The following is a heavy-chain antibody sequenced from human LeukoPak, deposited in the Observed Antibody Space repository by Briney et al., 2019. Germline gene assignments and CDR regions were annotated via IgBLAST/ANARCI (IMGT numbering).Heavy chain of an antibody. CDR2: IYYSGST. CDR1: GGSISSYY. Sequence: SETLSLTCTVSGGSISSYYWSWIRQPPGRGLEWIGYIYYSGSTNYNPSLKSRVTISVDTSKNQFSLKLSSVTAADTAVYYCARGTTYYYYYMDVWGKGTTVTVSS. J-gene: IGHJ6*03. V-gene: IGHV4-59*01. D-gene: IGHD1-26*01. CDR3: ARGTTYYYYYMDV.